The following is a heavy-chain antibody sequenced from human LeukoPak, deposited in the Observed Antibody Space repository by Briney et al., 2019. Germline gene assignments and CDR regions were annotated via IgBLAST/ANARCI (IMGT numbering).Heavy chain of an antibody. J-gene: IGHJ4*02. V-gene: IGHV1-18*01. CDR1: GYTFTSYG. Sequence: ASVKVSCKASGYTFTSYGISWVRQAPGQGLEWMGWISAYNGNTNYAQKLQDRVTMTTDTSTSTAYMELRSLRSDDTAVYYCARAPAYPFDILTGYYGYWGQGTLVTVSS. CDR2: ISAYNGNT. CDR3: ARAPAYPFDILTGYYGY. D-gene: IGHD3-9*01.